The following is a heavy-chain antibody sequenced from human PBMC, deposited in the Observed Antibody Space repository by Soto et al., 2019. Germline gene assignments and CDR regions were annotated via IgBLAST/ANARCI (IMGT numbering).Heavy chain of an antibody. CDR1: GFTGSSNC. Sequence: GGSLRLAWAASGFTGSSNCMSWVRQAPGKGLEWVSVIYSGGSTYYADSVKGRLTISRDNSKNTLYLQMNSLRAEDTAVYYCARAIKDSGYWGQGTLVTVSS. V-gene: IGHV3-66*01. CDR3: ARAIKDSGY. D-gene: IGHD3-10*01. CDR2: IYSGGST. J-gene: IGHJ4*02.